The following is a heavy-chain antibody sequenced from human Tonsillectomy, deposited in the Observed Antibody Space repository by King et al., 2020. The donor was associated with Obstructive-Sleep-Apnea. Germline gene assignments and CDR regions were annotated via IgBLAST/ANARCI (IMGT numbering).Heavy chain of an antibody. Sequence: VQLQQWGAGLLKPSETLSLTCAVYGGSFSGYYWSWIRQPPGKGLEWIGEINHSGSTNYNPSLKSRVTISVDTSKNQFSLKLSSVTAADTAVYYCARCLGIAAAGTDYWGREPWSPSPQ. CDR3: ARCLGIAAAGTDY. D-gene: IGHD6-13*01. J-gene: IGHJ4*02. CDR2: INHSGST. CDR1: GGSFSGYY. V-gene: IGHV4-34*01.